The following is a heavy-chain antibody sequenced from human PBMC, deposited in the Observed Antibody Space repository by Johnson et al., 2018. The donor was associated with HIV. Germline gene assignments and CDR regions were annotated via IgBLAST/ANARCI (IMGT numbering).Heavy chain of an antibody. CDR1: EFAFSSYD. D-gene: IGHD3-22*01. Sequence: QVQLVESGGGLVQPGGSLRLPCAASEFAFSSYDMHWVRQAPGKGLEWVAVISYDGSNNYYADSVKGRFTISRDNSKNTLYLQMNSLRAEDTAVYYCARDDTMMHGFDIWGQGTMVTVSS. CDR3: ARDDTMMHGFDI. J-gene: IGHJ3*02. CDR2: ISYDGSNN. V-gene: IGHV3-30*14.